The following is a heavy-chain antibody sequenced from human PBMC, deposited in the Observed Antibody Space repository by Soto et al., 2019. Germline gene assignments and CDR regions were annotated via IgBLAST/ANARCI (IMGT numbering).Heavy chain of an antibody. Sequence: GGSLRLSCAASGFTFSTYWMYWVRQAPGKGLVWVSRINTDGGSTIYADSVKGRFTISRDNAKNTLYLQMNSLRAEDTAVYYCAKSSGDTWDLEYFQHWGQGTLVTVSS. CDR2: INTDGGST. D-gene: IGHD3-10*01. J-gene: IGHJ1*01. CDR3: AKSSGDTWDLEYFQH. V-gene: IGHV3-74*01. CDR1: GFTFSTYW.